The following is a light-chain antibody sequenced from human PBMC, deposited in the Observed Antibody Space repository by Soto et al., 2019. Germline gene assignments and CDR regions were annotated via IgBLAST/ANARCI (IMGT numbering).Light chain of an antibody. Sequence: SYELTQPLSVSVALGQTARITCGGNNIGSKTVHWYQQKPGQAPVLVIYRDSNRPSGIPERFSGSNSGNTATLTIRRAQAGDEADYYCQVWDSTTARGVFGGGTKLTVL. CDR2: RDS. CDR1: NIGSKT. V-gene: IGLV3-9*01. J-gene: IGLJ3*02. CDR3: QVWDSTTARGV.